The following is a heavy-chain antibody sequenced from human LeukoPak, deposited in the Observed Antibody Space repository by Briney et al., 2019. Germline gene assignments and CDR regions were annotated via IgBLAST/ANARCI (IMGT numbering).Heavy chain of an antibody. CDR1: GFTFSDYY. CDR2: ISSSGSTI. J-gene: IGHJ4*02. CDR3: AKEYYYASGPFND. D-gene: IGHD3-10*01. V-gene: IGHV3-11*01. Sequence: GGSLRLSCAASGFTFSDYYMSWIRQAPGKGLEWVSYISSSGSTIYYADSVKGRFTISRDNSKNTLYLQMNSLRAEDTAVYYCAKEYYYASGPFNDWGQGTLVTVSS.